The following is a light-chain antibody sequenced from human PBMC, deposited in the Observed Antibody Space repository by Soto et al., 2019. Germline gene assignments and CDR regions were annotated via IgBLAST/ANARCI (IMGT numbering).Light chain of an antibody. CDR2: DAS. Sequence: DIPMTQSPSTLSASVGDRVTITCRASQSISSWLAWYQQKPGKAPKLLIYDASSLVSGVPSRFSGSGSGTDFTLTISSLQPEDFATYYCQQSYRTPYTFGQGTKLETK. CDR3: QQSYRTPYT. V-gene: IGKV1-39*01. CDR1: QSISSW. J-gene: IGKJ2*01.